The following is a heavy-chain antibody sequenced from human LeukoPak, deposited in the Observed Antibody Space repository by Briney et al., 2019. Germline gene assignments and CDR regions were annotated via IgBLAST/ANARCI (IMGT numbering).Heavy chain of an antibody. D-gene: IGHD2-15*01. Sequence: ASVKVSCKASGGTFSSYAISWVRQAPGQGLEWMGGIIPIFGTANYAQKFQGRVTITADESTSTAYMELSSLRSEDTAVYYCARERDCRGGSCHHDAFDIWGQGTMVTVSS. V-gene: IGHV1-69*13. CDR1: GGTFSSYA. CDR2: IIPIFGTA. J-gene: IGHJ3*02. CDR3: ARERDCRGGSCHHDAFDI.